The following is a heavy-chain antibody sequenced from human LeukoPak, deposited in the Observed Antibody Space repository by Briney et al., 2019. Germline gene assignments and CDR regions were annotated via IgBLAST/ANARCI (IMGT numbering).Heavy chain of an antibody. J-gene: IGHJ4*02. D-gene: IGHD1-1*01. CDR3: AREGSEGYLFDY. Sequence: PSQTLSLTCAISGDSVSSSSAAWSWIRQSPSRGLEWLGRTYYRSKWYHDYAVSVKSRITINPDTSKNQFSLQLNSMTPEDTALYYCAREGSEGYLFDYWGQGTLVTVSS. CDR1: GDSVSSSSAA. V-gene: IGHV6-1*01. CDR2: TYYRSKWYH.